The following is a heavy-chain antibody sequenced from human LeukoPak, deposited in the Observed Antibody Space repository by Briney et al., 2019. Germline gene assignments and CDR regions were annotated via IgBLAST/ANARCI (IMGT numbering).Heavy chain of an antibody. CDR2: MNPNSGNT. CDR1: GYTFTSYD. D-gene: IGHD2-15*01. V-gene: IGHV1-8*01. CDR3: AMAGRYCSGGSCYSRGDFDY. Sequence: ASVKVSCKASGYTFTSYDINWVRQATGQGLEWMGWMNPNSGNTGYAQKFQGRVTMTRNTSISTAYMELSSLRSEDTAVYYCAMAGRYCSGGSCYSRGDFDYWGQGTLVTVSS. J-gene: IGHJ4*02.